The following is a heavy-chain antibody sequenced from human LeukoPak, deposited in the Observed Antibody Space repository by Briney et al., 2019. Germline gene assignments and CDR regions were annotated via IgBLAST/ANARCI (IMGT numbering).Heavy chain of an antibody. D-gene: IGHD6-6*01. V-gene: IGHV4-34*01. CDR2: INHSGST. CDR3: ARGPKRIAARPLNYGMDV. J-gene: IGHJ6*02. Sequence: PSETLSLTCAVYGGSFSGYYWSWIRQPPGKGLEWIGEINHSGSTNYNPSLKSRVTISVDTSKNQFSLKLSSVTAADTAVYYCARGPKRIAARPLNYGMDVWGQGTTATVSS. CDR1: GGSFSGYY.